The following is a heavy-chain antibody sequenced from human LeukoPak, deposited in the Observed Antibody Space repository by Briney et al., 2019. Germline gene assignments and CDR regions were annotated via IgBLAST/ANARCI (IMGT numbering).Heavy chain of an antibody. CDR2: INGDGSTT. CDR3: ARPHTGLDS. CDR1: GFTFSSYW. V-gene: IGHV3-74*01. J-gene: IGHJ4*02. Sequence: PGGSLRLSCAASGFTFSSYWMHWVRQAPGKGLVWVSRINGDGSTTIYADSVKGRFTISRDNAKNTLYLQINSLRVEDTAVYYCARPHTGLDSWGQGTLVTVSS.